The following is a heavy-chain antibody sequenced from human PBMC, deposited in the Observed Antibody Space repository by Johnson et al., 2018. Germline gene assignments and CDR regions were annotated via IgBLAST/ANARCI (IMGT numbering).Heavy chain of an antibody. CDR1: GGTFSSYA. J-gene: IGHJ6*02. D-gene: IGHD2-15*01. CDR3: ASERQMVVVVAAGSGYYGMDV. Sequence: QVQLVQSGAEVKKPGSSXKVSCKASGGTFSSYAISWVRQAPGQGLEWMGGIIPIFGTAHYAQKFQGRVTFTADESTSTAYLELSSLRSEDTAVYYCASERQMVVVVAAGSGYYGMDVWGQGTTVTVSS. CDR2: IIPIFGTA. V-gene: IGHV1-69*12.